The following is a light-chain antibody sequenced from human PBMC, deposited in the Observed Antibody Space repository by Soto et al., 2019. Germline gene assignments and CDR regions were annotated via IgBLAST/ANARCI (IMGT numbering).Light chain of an antibody. J-gene: IGLJ1*01. V-gene: IGLV1-44*01. CDR2: SNN. CDR1: SSNIGSNT. CDR3: AAWDDSLNGFYV. Sequence: LTQPPSASGTPGQRVTISCSGSSSNIGSNTVSWYQQLPGTAPKLLIYSNNRRPSGVPERFSGSNSGTSASLAISGLQSEDEADYYCAAWDDSLNGFYVFGTGTKVTVL.